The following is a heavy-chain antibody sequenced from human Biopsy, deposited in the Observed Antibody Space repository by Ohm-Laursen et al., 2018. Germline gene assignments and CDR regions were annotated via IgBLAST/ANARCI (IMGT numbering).Heavy chain of an antibody. CDR3: ARGSNEYGGLYFPH. D-gene: IGHD4-23*01. Sequence: TLSLTCTVSGGSFTGHYWTWIRQPPGKGLEWIGHISHTGYTSYKSSLKSRVTISLDTSRKHFSLRLTSLAAADTAVYYCARGSNEYGGLYFPHWGQGMLVTVSS. J-gene: IGHJ1*01. CDR2: ISHTGYT. V-gene: IGHV4-59*08. CDR1: GGSFTGHY.